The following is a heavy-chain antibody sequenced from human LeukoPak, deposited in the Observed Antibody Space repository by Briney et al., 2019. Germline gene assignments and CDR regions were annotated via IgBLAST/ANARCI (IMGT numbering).Heavy chain of an antibody. Sequence: ASVKVSCKASGYTLTNYGITWVRQAPGQGLEWMGWISAYNGNKDHAQKFQDRVIMTTDTSTSTGYMELRSLKSDDTAVYYCARMNYYGSGDNWFDPWGQGTLVTVSS. CDR2: ISAYNGNK. J-gene: IGHJ5*02. D-gene: IGHD3-10*01. V-gene: IGHV1-18*01. CDR1: GYTLTNYG. CDR3: ARMNYYGSGDNWFDP.